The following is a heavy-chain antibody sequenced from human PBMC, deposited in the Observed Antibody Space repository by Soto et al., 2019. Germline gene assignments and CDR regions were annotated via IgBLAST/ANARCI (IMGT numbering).Heavy chain of an antibody. V-gene: IGHV3-49*04. D-gene: IGHD3-3*01. CDR1: GFTFGYYA. Sequence: GGSLRLSCTDSGFTFGYYAMSWVRQSPGKGLEWVGFIRSKAYGVTTEYAASVKGRFTISRDDSKSIAYLQMNSLKTEDTAVYYCTRNRYDFWSGYPLYGMDVWGQGTTVTVSS. J-gene: IGHJ6*02. CDR3: TRNRYDFWSGYPLYGMDV. CDR2: IRSKAYGVTT.